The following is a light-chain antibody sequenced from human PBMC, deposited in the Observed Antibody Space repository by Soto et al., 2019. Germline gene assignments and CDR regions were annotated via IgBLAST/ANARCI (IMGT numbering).Light chain of an antibody. CDR1: SSDIGAYYA. CDR2: DVS. CDR3: ASYTRTTNLI. J-gene: IGLJ2*01. V-gene: IGLV2-14*03. Sequence: QSALTQPASVSGSPGQSITISCTGTSSDIGAYYAVSWYQQHPGKAPKLIIYDVSDRPSGISNRFSGSKSDNTASLTISGLQLDDEADDYCASYTRTTNLIFGGGTQVTVL.